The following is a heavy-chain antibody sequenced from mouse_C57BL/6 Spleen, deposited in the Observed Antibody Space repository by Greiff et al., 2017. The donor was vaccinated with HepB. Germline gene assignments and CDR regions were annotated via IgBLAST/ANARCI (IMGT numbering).Heavy chain of an antibody. J-gene: IGHJ3*01. CDR3: ARRIDDYDDGFAY. V-gene: IGHV1-55*01. D-gene: IGHD2-4*01. Sequence: VKLQQPGAELVKPGASVKMSCKASGYTFTSYWITWVKQRPGQGLEWIGDIYPGSGSTNYNEKFKSKATLTVDTSSSTAYMQLSSLTSEDSAVYYCARRIDDYDDGFAYWGQGTLVTVSA. CDR2: IYPGSGST. CDR1: GYTFTSYW.